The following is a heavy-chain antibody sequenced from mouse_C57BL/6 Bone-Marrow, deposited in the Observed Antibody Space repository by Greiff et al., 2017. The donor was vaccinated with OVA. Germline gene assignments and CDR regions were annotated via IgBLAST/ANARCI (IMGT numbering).Heavy chain of an antibody. D-gene: IGHD1-3*01. J-gene: IGHJ2*01. CDR3: ATLPQSGFDY. Sequence: LQQPGAELVKPGASVKLSCKASGYTFTSYWMQWVKQRPGQGLEWIVEIDPSDSYTNYNQKFKGKATLTVDTSSSTAYMQLSSLTSEDSAVYYCATLPQSGFDYWGQGTTLTVSS. V-gene: IGHV1-50*01. CDR1: GYTFTSYW. CDR2: IDPSDSYT.